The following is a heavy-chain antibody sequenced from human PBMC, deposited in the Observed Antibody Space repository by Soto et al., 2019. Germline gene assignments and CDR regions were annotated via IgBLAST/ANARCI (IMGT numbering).Heavy chain of an antibody. Sequence: QVQLVQSGAEVKKPGASVKVSCKASGYTFTSYDINWVRQATGQGLEWMGWMNPNSGNTGYAQKFQGRVTMTRNTSRSTAYMELSSMRSEDTAVYYCARTGHYSYGMDVWGQGTTVTVSS. CDR1: GYTFTSYD. CDR3: ARTGHYSYGMDV. CDR2: MNPNSGNT. V-gene: IGHV1-8*01. J-gene: IGHJ6*02.